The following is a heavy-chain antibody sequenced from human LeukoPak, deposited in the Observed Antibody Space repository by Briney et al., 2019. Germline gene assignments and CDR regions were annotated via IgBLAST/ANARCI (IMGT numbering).Heavy chain of an antibody. V-gene: IGHV1-46*01. J-gene: IGHJ6*03. D-gene: IGHD2-15*01. CDR1: GYTFTSYY. CDR3: ARSRVVAGFPAGYYYMDV. CDR2: INPSGGST. Sequence: ASVKVSCKASGYTFTSYYMHWVRQAPGQGLEWMGIINPSGGSTSYAQKFQGRVTMTRDMSTSTVYMELSSLRSEDTAVYYCARSRVVAGFPAGYYYMDVWGKGTTVTISS.